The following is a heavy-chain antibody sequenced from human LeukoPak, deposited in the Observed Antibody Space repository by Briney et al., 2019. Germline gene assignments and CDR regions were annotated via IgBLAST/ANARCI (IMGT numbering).Heavy chain of an antibody. CDR3: ASRQEYCSSTSCHDYYFDY. CDR2: IIPIFGTA. Sequence: SVKVSCKASGGTFSSYAIIWVRQAPGQGLEWMGGIIPIFGTANYAQKFQGRVTITTDESTSTAYMELSSLRSEDTAVYYCASRQEYCSSTSCHDYYFDYWGQGTLVTVSS. CDR1: GGTFSSYA. V-gene: IGHV1-69*05. D-gene: IGHD2-2*01. J-gene: IGHJ4*02.